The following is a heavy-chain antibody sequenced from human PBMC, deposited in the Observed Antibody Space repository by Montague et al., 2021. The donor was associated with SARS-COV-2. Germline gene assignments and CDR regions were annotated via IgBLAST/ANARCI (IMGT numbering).Heavy chain of an antibody. D-gene: IGHD3-3*01. V-gene: IGHV4-34*01. CDR2: INHSGTA. Sequence: SETLSLACAVYGGSFSVYYWSWLRQSPRSGLEWIAEINHSGTANYNPSLKSRVSISVDTSKNQFTLKLTSVTAADTAMYYCARLNFHITIFGVVSSRVFDNWGQGTLVTVSS. CDR1: GGSFSVYY. CDR3: ARLNFHITIFGVVSSRVFDN. J-gene: IGHJ4*02.